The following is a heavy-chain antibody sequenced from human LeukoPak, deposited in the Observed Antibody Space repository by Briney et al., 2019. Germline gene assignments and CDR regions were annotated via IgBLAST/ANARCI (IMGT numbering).Heavy chain of an antibody. CDR2: SGGGGST. CDR1: GFTFSNYG. D-gene: IGHD6-6*01. CDR3: ARDKGTSYLSSFDY. V-gene: IGHV3-23*01. J-gene: IGHJ4*02. Sequence: GGSLRLSCTASGFTFSNYGMNWVRQAPGKGLEWVSVSGGGGSTYYADSVMGRFTISRDNSKDTLYLQMNSLRAADTAVYYCARDKGTSYLSSFDYWGQGTLVTVSS.